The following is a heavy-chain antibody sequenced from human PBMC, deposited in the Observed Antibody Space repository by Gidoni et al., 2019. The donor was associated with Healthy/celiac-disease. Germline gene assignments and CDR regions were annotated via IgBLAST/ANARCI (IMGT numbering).Heavy chain of an antibody. Sequence: QVQLQESGPGLVKPSQTLSLTCTVSGGSISSGGYYWSWIRQHPGKGLEWIGYIYYSGSTYYNPALKSRVTISVDTSKNQFSLKLSSVTAADTAVYYCARVSHLGSERIAARLFDYWGQGTLVTVSS. CDR3: ARVSHLGSERIAARLFDY. J-gene: IGHJ4*02. CDR2: IYYSGST. D-gene: IGHD6-6*01. CDR1: GGSISSGGYY. V-gene: IGHV4-31*03.